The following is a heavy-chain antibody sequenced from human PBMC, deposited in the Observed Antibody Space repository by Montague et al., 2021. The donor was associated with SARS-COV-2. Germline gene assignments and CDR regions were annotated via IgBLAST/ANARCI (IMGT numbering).Heavy chain of an antibody. CDR3: ARVRGYDFLTGYLDF. CDR1: GFTFSSYA. J-gene: IGHJ4*02. CDR2: IWYDGSNK. D-gene: IGHD3-9*01. V-gene: IGHV3-33*08. Sequence: SLRLSCAASGFTFSSYAMHWVRQAPGKGLEWVAVIWYDGSNKYYADSVKGRFTISRDNSKNTLYLQMNSLRAEDTAVYYCARVRGYDFLTGYLDFWGQGTLVTVSS.